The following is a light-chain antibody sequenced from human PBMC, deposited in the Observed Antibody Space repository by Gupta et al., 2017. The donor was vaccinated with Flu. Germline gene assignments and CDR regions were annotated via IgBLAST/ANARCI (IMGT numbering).Light chain of an antibody. Sequence: SYELTQPLPVSVALGQTATITCGGKNFGSYNVNWYQQKPGQAPLLVIYRDNSRPSGIPERLSGSISGNTATLTIRRAQVGDEADYFCQVWASGTVVFGGGTKLTVV. J-gene: IGLJ2*01. V-gene: IGLV3-9*01. CDR1: NFGSYN. CDR2: RDN. CDR3: QVWASGTVV.